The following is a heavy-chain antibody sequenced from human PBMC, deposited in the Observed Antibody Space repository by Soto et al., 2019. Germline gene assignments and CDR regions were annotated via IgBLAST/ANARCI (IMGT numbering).Heavy chain of an antibody. J-gene: IGHJ4*02. CDR3: AKKVNSGPGSQYFDY. CDR1: GFTFSSFS. Sequence: GGSLRLSCAASGFTFSSFSMSWVRQAPGKGLEWVSGFRTGGDGGTTYYADSVKGRFTISRDNSKNTLFLQMNSLRAEDTAIYYCAKKVNSGPGSQYFDYWGQGTLVTVSS. V-gene: IGHV3-23*01. D-gene: IGHD3-10*01. CDR2: FRTGGDGGTT.